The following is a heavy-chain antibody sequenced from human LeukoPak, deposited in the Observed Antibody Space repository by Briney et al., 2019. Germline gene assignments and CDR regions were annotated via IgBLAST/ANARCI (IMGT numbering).Heavy chain of an antibody. CDR3: ARHGRFYDAFDI. V-gene: IGHV1-2*02. J-gene: IGHJ3*02. CDR2: INPNSGGT. D-gene: IGHD3-3*01. Sequence: ASVKVSCKAFGYTFTGYYMHWVRQAPGNALEWMGWINPNSGGTNYAQKFQGRVTMTRDTSISTAYMDLSRLRSDDTAVYYCARHGRFYDAFDIWGQGTMVTVSS. CDR1: GYTFTGYY.